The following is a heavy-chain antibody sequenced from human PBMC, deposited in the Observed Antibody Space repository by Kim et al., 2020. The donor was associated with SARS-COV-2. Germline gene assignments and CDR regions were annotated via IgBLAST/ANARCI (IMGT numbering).Heavy chain of an antibody. CDR3: ARVVWYAYGRSEDWFDP. CDR2: IQYSGAI. CDR1: GDSVSNVDYF. D-gene: IGHD2-2*01. J-gene: IGHJ5*02. Sequence: SETLSLTCAVSGDSVSNVDYFWSWIRQPPGKGLEWIGYIQYSGAINYNPSLKSRVTISTDASKNQFSLELLSVTARDTAVYYCARVVWYAYGRSEDWFDPWGQGTLVTVSS. V-gene: IGHV4-61*08.